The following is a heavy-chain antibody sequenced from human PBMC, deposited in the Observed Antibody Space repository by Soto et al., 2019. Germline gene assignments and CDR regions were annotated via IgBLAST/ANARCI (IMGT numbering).Heavy chain of an antibody. V-gene: IGHV1-3*01. CDR1: GYTFTSYA. CDR2: INAGNGNT. J-gene: IGHJ3*02. Sequence: ASVKVSCKASGYTFTSYAMHWVRQAPGERLEWMGWINAGNGNTKYSQKFQGRVTITRDTSASTAYMELSSLRSEDTAVYYCARDPRYCSGGSCIGDAFDIWGQGTMVTVSS. D-gene: IGHD2-15*01. CDR3: ARDPRYCSGGSCIGDAFDI.